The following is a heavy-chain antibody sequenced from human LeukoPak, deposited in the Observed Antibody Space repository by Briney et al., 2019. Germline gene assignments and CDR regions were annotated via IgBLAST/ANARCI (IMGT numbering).Heavy chain of an antibody. J-gene: IGHJ4*02. CDR3: AKGGYDYVEIGYFDY. Sequence: QTGGSLRLSCAPSGFTFSNYAMSWVRQAPGKGLEWVSLIIGSTGSTFYADSVKGRFTISRDNSKNTLYLQMNSLRAEDTAVYYCAKGGYDYVEIGYFDYWGQGTLVTVSS. D-gene: IGHD5-12*01. CDR2: IIGSTGST. CDR1: GFTFSNYA. V-gene: IGHV3-23*01.